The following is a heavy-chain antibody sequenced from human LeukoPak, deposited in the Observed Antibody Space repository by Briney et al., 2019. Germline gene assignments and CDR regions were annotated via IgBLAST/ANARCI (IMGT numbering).Heavy chain of an antibody. V-gene: IGHV3-66*01. CDR2: IYSGGST. Sequence: PGGSLRLSCAASGFTFSTYSMNWVRQAPGEGLEWVSVIYSGGSTYYADSVKGRFTISRDNSKNTLYLQMNSLRAEDTAVYYCASGLAAAGTVDPWGQGTLVTVSS. CDR1: GFTFSTYS. D-gene: IGHD6-13*01. J-gene: IGHJ5*02. CDR3: ASGLAAAGTVDP.